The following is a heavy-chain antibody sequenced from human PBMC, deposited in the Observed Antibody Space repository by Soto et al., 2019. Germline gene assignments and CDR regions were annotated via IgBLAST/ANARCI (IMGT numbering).Heavy chain of an antibody. CDR3: ARSPDTAMVTQITYINYYYYGMDV. CDR2: ISYDGSNK. D-gene: IGHD5-18*01. J-gene: IGHJ6*02. CDR1: GFTFSSYA. Sequence: QVQLVESGGGVVQPGRSLRLSCAASGFTFSSYAMHWVRQAPGKGLEWVAVISYDGSNKYYADSVKGRFTISRDNSKNTLYLQMNSLRAEDTAVYYCARSPDTAMVTQITYINYYYYGMDVWGQGTTVTVSS. V-gene: IGHV3-30-3*01.